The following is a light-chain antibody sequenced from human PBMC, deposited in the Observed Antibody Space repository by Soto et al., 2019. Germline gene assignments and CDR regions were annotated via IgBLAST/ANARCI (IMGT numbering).Light chain of an antibody. CDR2: GAS. V-gene: IGKV3-11*01. CDR1: QSVSSN. Sequence: EVVMTQSPATLSVSPGEGATLSCRASQSVSSNLAWYQQKPGQAPRLLIYGASNRATGISARFSGSGSGTDFTLTITSLEPEDSAVYYCQQRYNWPPITFGGGTKVDIK. J-gene: IGKJ4*01. CDR3: QQRYNWPPIT.